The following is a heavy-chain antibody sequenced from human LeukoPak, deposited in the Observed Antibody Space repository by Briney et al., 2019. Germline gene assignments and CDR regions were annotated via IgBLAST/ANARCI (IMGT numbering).Heavy chain of an antibody. CDR3: AREPIIAAAGPLSFDY. J-gene: IGHJ4*02. D-gene: IGHD6-13*01. V-gene: IGHV1-3*01. CDR1: GYTFSNYG. Sequence: ASVKVSCKASGYTFSNYGVHWVRQAPGQRLEWMGWINAGNGNTKYSLNFQGRVTITRDTSASTAYMELNSLRSEDTAVYYCAREPIIAAAGPLSFDYWGQGTLVTVSS. CDR2: INAGNGNT.